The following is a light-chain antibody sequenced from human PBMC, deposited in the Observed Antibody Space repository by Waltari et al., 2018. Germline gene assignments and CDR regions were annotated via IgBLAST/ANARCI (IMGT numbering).Light chain of an antibody. Sequence: DIQMTQSPSTLSASVGDRVTITCRASQIISSWLAWYHHKPGKAPKLLIYRASSLEGGVPSRFSGSGSGTEFTLTISSLQPDDFGTYYCQQYISSPGTFGQGTKVEIK. V-gene: IGKV1-5*03. CDR1: QIISSW. CDR3: QQYISSPGT. J-gene: IGKJ2*01. CDR2: RAS.